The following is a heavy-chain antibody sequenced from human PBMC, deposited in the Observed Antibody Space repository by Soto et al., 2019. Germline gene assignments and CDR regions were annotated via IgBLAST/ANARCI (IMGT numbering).Heavy chain of an antibody. CDR1: GYTFTGYY. Sequence: ASVKVSCKASGYTFTGYYMHWVRQAPGQGLEWMGWINPNSGGTNYAQKFQGWVTMTRDTSISTAYMELSRLRSDDTAVYYCARGSYYGSGPPGDVWGQGTTVTVSS. CDR2: INPNSGGT. D-gene: IGHD3-10*01. V-gene: IGHV1-2*04. J-gene: IGHJ6*02. CDR3: ARGSYYGSGPPGDV.